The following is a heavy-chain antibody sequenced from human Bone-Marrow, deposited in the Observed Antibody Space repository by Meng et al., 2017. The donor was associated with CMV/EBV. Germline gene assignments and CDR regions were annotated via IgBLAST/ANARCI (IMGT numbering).Heavy chain of an antibody. CDR2: ISSSSSYI. J-gene: IGHJ6*02. D-gene: IGHD6-6*01. CDR1: GFTFSSYS. V-gene: IGHV3-21*01. Sequence: GGSLRLSCAASGFTFSSYSMNWVRQAPGKGLEWVSSISSSSSYIYYADSVKGRFTISRDNSKNTLYLQMNSLRAEDTAVYYCARDGGKISYSSSSGDYYYYYGMDVWGQGTTVTVSS. CDR3: ARDGGKISYSSSSGDYYYYYGMDV.